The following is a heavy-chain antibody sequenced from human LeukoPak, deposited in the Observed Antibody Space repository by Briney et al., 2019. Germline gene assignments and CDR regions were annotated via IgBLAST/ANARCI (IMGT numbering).Heavy chain of an antibody. D-gene: IGHD6-19*01. J-gene: IGHJ4*02. V-gene: IGHV3-7*01. CDR2: IKQDGSEK. Sequence: PGGSLRLSCAASGFTFSSYWMSWVRQAPGKGLEWVANIKQDGSEKYYVDSVKGRFTISRDNAKNSLYLQMNSLRAEDTAVYYCAREVPSSGWALDYWGQGTLVTVSS. CDR1: GFTFSSYW. CDR3: AREVPSSGWALDY.